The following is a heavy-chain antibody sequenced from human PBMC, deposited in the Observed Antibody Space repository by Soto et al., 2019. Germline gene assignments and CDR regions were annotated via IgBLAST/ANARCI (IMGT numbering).Heavy chain of an antibody. D-gene: IGHD3-3*01. CDR1: GYTFTSYY. Sequence: SVKVSCKASGYTFTSYYMHWVRQAPGQGLEWMGIINPSGGSTSYAQKFQGRVTMTRDTSTSTVYMELSSLRSEDTAVYYCASTFRGFLEWLTPHGLDVWGQGTTVTAS. CDR3: ASTFRGFLEWLTPHGLDV. V-gene: IGHV1-46*01. J-gene: IGHJ6*02. CDR2: INPSGGST.